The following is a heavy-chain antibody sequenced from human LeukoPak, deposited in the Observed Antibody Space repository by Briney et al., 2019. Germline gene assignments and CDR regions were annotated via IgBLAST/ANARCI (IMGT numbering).Heavy chain of an antibody. J-gene: IGHJ5*02. CDR3: ARVAVITGTKRFNWFDP. V-gene: IGHV4-30-4*08. CDR2: IYYSGST. D-gene: IGHD1/OR15-1a*01. Sequence: SETLSLTCTVSGGSLSSGDYYWSWIRQPPGKGLEWIGYIYYSGSTYYNPSLKSRVTISVDTSKNQFSLKLSSVTAADTAVYYCARVAVITGTKRFNWFDPWGQGALVTVSS. CDR1: GGSLSSGDYY.